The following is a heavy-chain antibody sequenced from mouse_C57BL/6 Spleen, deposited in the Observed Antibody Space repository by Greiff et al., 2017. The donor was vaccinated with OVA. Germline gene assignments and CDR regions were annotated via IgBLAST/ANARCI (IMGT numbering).Heavy chain of an antibody. Sequence: QVQLQQPGAELVKPGASVKLSCKASGYTFTSYWMHWVKQRPGQGLEWIGMIHPNSGSTNYNEKLKSKATLTVDKSSSTAYMQLSSLTSEDSAVYYCAIIVTHYYAMDYWGQGTSVTVSS. D-gene: IGHD2-5*01. CDR2: IHPNSGST. J-gene: IGHJ4*01. CDR3: AIIVTHYYAMDY. V-gene: IGHV1-64*01. CDR1: GYTFTSYW.